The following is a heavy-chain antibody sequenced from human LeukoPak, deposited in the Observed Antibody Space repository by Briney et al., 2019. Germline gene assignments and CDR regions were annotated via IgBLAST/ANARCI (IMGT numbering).Heavy chain of an antibody. CDR1: GYTFTSYG. D-gene: IGHD3-3*01. CDR3: ARGSQYNYDFWSGYSNHYYYYYMDV. Sequence: GASVKVSCKASGYTFTSYGISWVRQAPGQGLEWMGWINPNSGGTNYAQKFQGRVTMTRDTSISTAYMELSRLRSDDTAVYYCARGSQYNYDFWSGYSNHYYYYYMDVWGKGTTVTVSS. CDR2: INPNSGGT. J-gene: IGHJ6*03. V-gene: IGHV1-2*02.